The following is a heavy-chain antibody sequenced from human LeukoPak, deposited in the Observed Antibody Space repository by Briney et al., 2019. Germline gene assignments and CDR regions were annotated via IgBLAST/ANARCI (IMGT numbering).Heavy chain of an antibody. Sequence: GASVKVSCKASGYTFTSYGISWVRQAPGQGLEWMGWISAYNGNTNYAQKLQGRVTMTTDTSTSTAYMELRSLRSDDTAVYYCARVEPYYDILTGLAIDYWGQGTLVTVSS. V-gene: IGHV1-18*01. D-gene: IGHD3-9*01. J-gene: IGHJ4*02. CDR2: ISAYNGNT. CDR1: GYTFTSYG. CDR3: ARVEPYYDILTGLAIDY.